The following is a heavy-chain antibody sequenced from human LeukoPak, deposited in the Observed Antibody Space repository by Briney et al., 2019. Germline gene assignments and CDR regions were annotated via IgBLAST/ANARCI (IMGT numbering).Heavy chain of an antibody. D-gene: IGHD3-3*01. V-gene: IGHV3-30*18. CDR3: AKEGNDFWSGYYSSAVGYYYMDV. CDR2: ISYDGSNK. Sequence: GGSLRLSCAASGFTFSSYGMHWVRQAPGKGLEWVAVISYDGSNKYYADSVKGRFTISRDNSKNTLYLQMNSLRAEDTAVYYCAKEGNDFWSGYYSSAVGYYYMDVWGKGTTVTVSS. J-gene: IGHJ6*03. CDR1: GFTFSSYG.